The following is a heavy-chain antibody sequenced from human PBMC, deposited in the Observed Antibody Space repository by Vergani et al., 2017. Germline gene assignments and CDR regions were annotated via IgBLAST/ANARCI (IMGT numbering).Heavy chain of an antibody. J-gene: IGHJ4*02. V-gene: IGHV3-21*01. CDR3: ARDLVYYDSSGYYSGFFDY. CDR1: GFTFSSYS. CDR2: ISSRSSYI. Sequence: EVQLVESGGGLVKPGGSLRLSCAASGFTFSSYSMNWVRQAPGKGLEWVSSISSRSSYIYYADSVKGRFTISRDNAKNSLYLQMNSLRAEDTAVYYCARDLVYYDSSGYYSGFFDYWGQGTLVTVSA. D-gene: IGHD3-22*01.